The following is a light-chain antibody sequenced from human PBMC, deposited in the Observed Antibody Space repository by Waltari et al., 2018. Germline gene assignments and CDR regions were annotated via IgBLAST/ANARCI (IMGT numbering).Light chain of an antibody. CDR1: QSVSSSY. CDR2: GAS. J-gene: IGKJ5*01. V-gene: IGKV3-20*01. Sequence: EIVLTQSPGTLSLSPGERATLSCRAHQSVSSSYLAWYQTKPGQAPRLLVYGASSRATGIPDGFSGSGSGTDFTLTISRLEPEDFAVYYCQQYGSSLITFGQGTRLEIK. CDR3: QQYGSSLIT.